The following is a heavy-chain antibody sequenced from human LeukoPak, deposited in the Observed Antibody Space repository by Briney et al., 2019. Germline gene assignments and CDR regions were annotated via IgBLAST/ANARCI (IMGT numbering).Heavy chain of an antibody. CDR2: INVHNGDT. CDR1: GYTFINYA. J-gene: IGHJ6*02. Sequence: ASVKVSCKASGYTFINYAIHWVRQAPGQRLEWLGWINVHNGDTEYTQKFQGRVTITRDTSARTAYMELRSLRSDDTAVYYCARDLSGGGSYSYGLFYYYGMDVWGQGTTVTVSS. CDR3: ARDLSGGGSYSYGLFYYYGMDV. D-gene: IGHD5-18*01. V-gene: IGHV1-3*01.